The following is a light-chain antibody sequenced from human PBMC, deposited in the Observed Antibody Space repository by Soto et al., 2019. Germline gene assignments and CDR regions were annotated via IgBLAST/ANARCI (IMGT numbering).Light chain of an antibody. CDR3: SSYTSRTTPV. J-gene: IGLJ2*01. Sequence: QSVLTQPASVSGSPGQTITISCTGTSSDVGGYAYVSWYQQYPGKVPKLVISEVSNRPSGVSHRCSGSRSGNTASLTISGLQAEDEADYHCSSYTSRTTPVFGGGTKLTVL. CDR2: EVS. V-gene: IGLV2-14*01. CDR1: SSDVGGYAY.